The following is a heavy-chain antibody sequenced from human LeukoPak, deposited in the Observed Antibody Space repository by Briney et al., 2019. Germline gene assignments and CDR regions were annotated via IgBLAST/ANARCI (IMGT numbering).Heavy chain of an antibody. CDR1: GGTFSSYA. Sequence: ASVKVSCKASGGTFSSYAISWVRQAPGQGLEWMGWINPNSGGTNYAQKFQGRVTMTRDTSISTAYMELSRLRSDDTAVYYCARDYDSSGYWGLDYWGQGTLVTVSS. CDR3: ARDYDSSGYWGLDY. J-gene: IGHJ4*02. D-gene: IGHD3-22*01. V-gene: IGHV1-2*02. CDR2: INPNSGGT.